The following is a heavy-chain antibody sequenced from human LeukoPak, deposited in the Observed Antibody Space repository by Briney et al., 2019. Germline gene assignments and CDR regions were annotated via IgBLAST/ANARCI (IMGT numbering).Heavy chain of an antibody. CDR1: GYSFTSYG. J-gene: IGHJ6*02. Sequence: GASVKVSCKASGYSFTSYGISWVRQAPGQGLEWMGWISAYNGNTNYAQKLQGRVTMTTDTSTSTAYMELGSLRSDDTAVYYCARPSFHCSSTSCYTGYGMDVWGQGTTVTVSS. V-gene: IGHV1-18*01. CDR2: ISAYNGNT. CDR3: ARPSFHCSSTSCYTGYGMDV. D-gene: IGHD2-2*02.